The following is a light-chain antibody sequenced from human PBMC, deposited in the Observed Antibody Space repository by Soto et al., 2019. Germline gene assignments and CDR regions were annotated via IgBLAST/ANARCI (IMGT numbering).Light chain of an antibody. Sequence: EIVLAQSPGTLSLSAGERATLSCRASQSVTNSFLAWYQQKPGQAPRLLIYGASRRATGIPDRFTGSGSGTDFTLTISRLEPEDFAVYYCQQYGNSRGTFGQGTKVDIK. CDR1: QSVTNSF. CDR2: GAS. CDR3: QQYGNSRGT. V-gene: IGKV3-20*01. J-gene: IGKJ1*01.